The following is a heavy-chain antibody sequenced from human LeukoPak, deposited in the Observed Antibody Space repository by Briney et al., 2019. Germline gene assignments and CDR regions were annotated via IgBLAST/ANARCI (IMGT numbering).Heavy chain of an antibody. D-gene: IGHD6-13*01. CDR1: GGAFNNYA. V-gene: IGHV1-69*04. CDR2: IIPILGLS. J-gene: IGHJ5*02. Sequence: GASVKVSCKASGGAFNNYAISWVRQAPGQGLEWMGRIIPILGLSNYAQNFQGRVTITADKSTTTAYLELSSLRSDDTAVYYCARGRYIGAEAGTLWFDPWGQGTLVTVSS. CDR3: ARGRYIGAEAGTLWFDP.